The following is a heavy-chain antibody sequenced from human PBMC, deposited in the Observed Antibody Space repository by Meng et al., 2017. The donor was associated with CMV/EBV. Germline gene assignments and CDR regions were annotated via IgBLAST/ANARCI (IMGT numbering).Heavy chain of an antibody. CDR3: ARDPTRNSSSWYGMDV. J-gene: IGHJ6*02. V-gene: IGHV1-46*01. CDR1: GYTFTSYY. Sequence: ASVKVSCKASGYTFTSYYMHWVRQAPGQGLEWMGIINPSGGSTSYAQKFQGRVTMTRDTSTSTVYMELSSLRSEDTAVYYCARDPTRNSSSWYGMDVWGQGTTVTVSS. D-gene: IGHD6-13*01. CDR2: INPSGGST.